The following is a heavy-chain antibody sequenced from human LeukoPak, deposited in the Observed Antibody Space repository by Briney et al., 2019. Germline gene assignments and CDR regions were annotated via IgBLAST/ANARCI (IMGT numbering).Heavy chain of an antibody. D-gene: IGHD3-3*01. CDR1: GGSISSYY. CDR3: GRVVTHFDY. V-gene: IGHV4-59*06. J-gene: IGHJ4*02. Sequence: SETLSLTCTVSGGSISSYYWSWIRQPPGKGLEWIGYIYYSGSTYYNPSLKSRVTISVDTSKNQFSLKLSSVTAADTAVYYCGRVVTHFDYWGQGTLVTVSS. CDR2: IYYSGST.